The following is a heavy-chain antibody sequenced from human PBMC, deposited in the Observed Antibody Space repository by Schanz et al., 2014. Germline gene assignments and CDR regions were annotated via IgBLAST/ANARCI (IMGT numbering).Heavy chain of an antibody. J-gene: IGHJ5*02. Sequence: QVQLVQSGAEVKKPGASVRVSCKASGYTFTTYAMSWVRQAPGQELEWVGWISVYTGNTKYGQKVQGRVTMTADTSTNTAYMELRSLRSDDTAVYYCAKAEYDILTDSYSRLDPWGQGTLVTVSS. V-gene: IGHV1-18*01. D-gene: IGHD3-9*01. CDR2: ISVYTGNT. CDR3: AKAEYDILTDSYSRLDP. CDR1: GYTFTTYA.